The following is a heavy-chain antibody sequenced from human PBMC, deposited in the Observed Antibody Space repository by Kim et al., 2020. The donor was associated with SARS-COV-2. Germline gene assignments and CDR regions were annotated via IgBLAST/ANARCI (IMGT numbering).Heavy chain of an antibody. CDR2: ITKSSATI. CDR1: GFTFSAYD. Sequence: GGSLRLSCANSGFTFSAYDMNWVRQAPGKGLEWLSFITKSSATIYYADSVEGRFTISRDNAKNSLSLQMKSLRDEDTALYYCVRDRMGGAFDMWGQGTMV. J-gene: IGHJ3*02. V-gene: IGHV3-48*02. D-gene: IGHD3-16*01. CDR3: VRDRMGGAFDM.